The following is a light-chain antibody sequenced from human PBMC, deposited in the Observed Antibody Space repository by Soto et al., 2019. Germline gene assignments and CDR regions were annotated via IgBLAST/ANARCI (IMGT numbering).Light chain of an antibody. CDR1: SSNIGSKT. V-gene: IGLV1-44*01. CDR3: AAWDDRLNGYV. Sequence: QSFLTQPPSASGTPGQRATISCSGSSSNIGSKTVNWFQHLPGTAPKLLIYIKNPRPSGVPNRFSGSKSGTSGSLASSGLQSEDEADYYCAAWDDRLNGYVFGTGTNVTVL. CDR2: IKN. J-gene: IGLJ1*01.